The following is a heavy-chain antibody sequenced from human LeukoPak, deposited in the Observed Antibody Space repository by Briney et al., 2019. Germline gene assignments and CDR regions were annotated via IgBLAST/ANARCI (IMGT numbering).Heavy chain of an antibody. CDR3: ARDAIAKSSSSRYYFDY. J-gene: IGHJ4*02. CDR2: ISSSSSYI. D-gene: IGHD6-13*01. CDR1: GFTFSSYS. V-gene: IGHV3-21*01. Sequence: GGSLRLSCAASGFTFSSYSMNWVRQAPGKGLEWVSSISSSSSYIYYADSVKGRFTISRDNAKNSLYLQMNSLRAEDTAVYYCARDAIAKSSSSRYYFDYWGQGTLVTVSS.